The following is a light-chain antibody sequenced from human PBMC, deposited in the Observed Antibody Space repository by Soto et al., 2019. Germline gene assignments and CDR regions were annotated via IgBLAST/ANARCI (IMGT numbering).Light chain of an antibody. J-gene: IGKJ4*01. Sequence: DIQMTQSPSSVSASVGDRVTITWRASQGLSSWLAWYQQKPGKVPELLIYAVSTLQTGVPSRFSVSGCGTNFSLTISSLQPEDFPTYYCQQAHSFPLSFGGGTKVEI. CDR2: AVS. CDR1: QGLSSW. CDR3: QQAHSFPLS. V-gene: IGKV1-12*01.